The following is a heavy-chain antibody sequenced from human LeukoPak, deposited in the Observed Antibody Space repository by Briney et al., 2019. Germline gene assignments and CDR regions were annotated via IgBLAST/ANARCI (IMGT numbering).Heavy chain of an antibody. CDR2: ISNSSSSI. CDR3: ARLADYGNYGPREYLDF. J-gene: IGHJ4*02. Sequence: PGGSLRLSCAASGFTFSNYGMNWVRQAPGKGLEWVSSISNSSSSIYYADSLKGRFTISRDNAKTSLYLQMNSLRAEDTAVYYCARLADYGNYGPREYLDFWGQGTLVTVSS. CDR1: GFTFSNYG. V-gene: IGHV3-21*01. D-gene: IGHD4-11*01.